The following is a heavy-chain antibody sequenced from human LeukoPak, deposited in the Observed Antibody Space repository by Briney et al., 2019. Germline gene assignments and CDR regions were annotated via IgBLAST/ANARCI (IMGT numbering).Heavy chain of an antibody. J-gene: IGHJ5*02. CDR1: GFTFSSYA. Sequence: GGSLRLSCAASGFTFSSYAMSWVRQAPGKGLEWVSAISGSGGSTYYADSVKGRFTISRDNSKNTLYLQMNSLRAEDTAVCYCAKDAHDYGDYETRNWFDPWGQGTLVTVSS. D-gene: IGHD4-17*01. V-gene: IGHV3-23*01. CDR2: ISGSGGST. CDR3: AKDAHDYGDYETRNWFDP.